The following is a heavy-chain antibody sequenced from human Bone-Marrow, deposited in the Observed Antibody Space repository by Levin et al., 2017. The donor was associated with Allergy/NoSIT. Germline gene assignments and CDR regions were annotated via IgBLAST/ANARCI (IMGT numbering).Heavy chain of an antibody. V-gene: IGHV3-21*01. CDR3: ARDLYGDSSPRWFDP. Sequence: GESLKISCAASGFTFSSYSMNWVRQAPGKGLEWVSSISSSSSYIYYADSVKGRFTISRDNAKNSLYLQMNSLRAEDTAVYYCARDLYGDSSPRWFDPWGQGTLVTVSS. D-gene: IGHD4-17*01. J-gene: IGHJ5*02. CDR1: GFTFSSYS. CDR2: ISSSSSYI.